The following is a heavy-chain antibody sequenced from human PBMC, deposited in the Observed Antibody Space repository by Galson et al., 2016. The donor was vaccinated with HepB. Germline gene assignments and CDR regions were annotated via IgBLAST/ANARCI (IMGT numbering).Heavy chain of an antibody. CDR2: ISGSGGST. CDR1: GFTFSSYA. D-gene: IGHD3-16*01. Sequence: SLRLSCAASGFTFSSYAMSWVRQAPGKGLEWVSAISGSGGSTYYADSVKGRFTISRDNSKNTLYLQMNSLRAEDTAVYYCAKDRHPYDYIGGKDHWGQGTLVTVSS. J-gene: IGHJ4*02. V-gene: IGHV3-23*01. CDR3: AKDRHPYDYIGGKDH.